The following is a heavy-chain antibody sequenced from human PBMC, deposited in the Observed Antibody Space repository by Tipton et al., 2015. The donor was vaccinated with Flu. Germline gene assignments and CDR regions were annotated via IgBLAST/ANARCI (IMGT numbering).Heavy chain of an antibody. D-gene: IGHD6-19*01. CDR2: IYYSGNT. Sequence: TLSLTCTVSGGSMTRYYWSWIRQTPGKGLEWIGYIYYSGNTKYNPSLKSRLTISVDTSTNQFSLKLNSLSAADTAVYFCARGGAGSGYDYFDFWGQGTLVTVSS. V-gene: IGHV4-59*01. CDR1: GGSMTRYY. CDR3: ARGGAGSGYDYFDF. J-gene: IGHJ4*02.